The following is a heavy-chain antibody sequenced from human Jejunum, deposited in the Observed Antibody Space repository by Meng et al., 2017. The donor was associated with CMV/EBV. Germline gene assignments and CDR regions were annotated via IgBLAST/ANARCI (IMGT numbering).Heavy chain of an antibody. V-gene: IGHV5-51*01. CDR3: AQLLNYYFVY. D-gene: IGHD6-6*01. CDR1: GYSPTNHW. CDR2: IFPGDSDA. Sequence: ISCKASGYSPTNHWIAWVRQAPGKGLEWMGNIFPGDSDARYSPSFQGQVTISADKSIATAYLEWSSLKASDTAVYYCAQLLNYYFVYWGQGTLVTVSS. J-gene: IGHJ4*02.